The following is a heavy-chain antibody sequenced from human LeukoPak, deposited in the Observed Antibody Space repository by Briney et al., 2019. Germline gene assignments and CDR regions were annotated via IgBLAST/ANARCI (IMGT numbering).Heavy chain of an antibody. Sequence: GGSLRLSCAASGFTFSSYAMSWVRQAPGEGLEWVSAISGSGGSTYYADSVKGRFTISRDNSKNTLYLQMNSLRAEDTAVYYCAKVGAYYYDSSGRKYYLDYWGQGTLVTVSS. CDR1: GFTFSSYA. CDR3: AKVGAYYYDSSGRKYYLDY. V-gene: IGHV3-23*01. D-gene: IGHD3-22*01. J-gene: IGHJ4*02. CDR2: ISGSGGST.